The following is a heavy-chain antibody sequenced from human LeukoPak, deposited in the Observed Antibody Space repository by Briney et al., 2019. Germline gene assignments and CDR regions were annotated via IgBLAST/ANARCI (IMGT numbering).Heavy chain of an antibody. V-gene: IGHV6-1*01. CDR1: RDSVSSNSAA. D-gene: IGHD3-10*01. CDR3: AGSFSGAIDY. Sequence: SQTLSLTCAISRDSVSSNSAAWNWIRQSPSRGLEWLGRTYFRSKRYNEYAASVKSRITINPDTSKNQFSLQLNSVTPEDTAVYYWAGSFSGAIDYWGQGTLVTVSS. J-gene: IGHJ4*02. CDR2: TYFRSKRYN.